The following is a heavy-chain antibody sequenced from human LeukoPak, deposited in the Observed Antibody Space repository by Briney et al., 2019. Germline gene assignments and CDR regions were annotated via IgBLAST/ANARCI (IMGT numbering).Heavy chain of an antibody. D-gene: IGHD3-9*01. J-gene: IGHJ6*02. CDR2: IIPIFGTA. CDR3: ARAAGGVRYFDWSGIHYYYGMDV. V-gene: IGHV1-69*13. Sequence: ASVKVSCKASGYTFTSYAISWVRQAPGQGLEWMGGIIPIFGTANYAQKFQGRVTITADESTSTAYMELSSLRSEDTAVYYCARAAGGVRYFDWSGIHYYYGMDVWGQGTTVTVSS. CDR1: GYTFTSYA.